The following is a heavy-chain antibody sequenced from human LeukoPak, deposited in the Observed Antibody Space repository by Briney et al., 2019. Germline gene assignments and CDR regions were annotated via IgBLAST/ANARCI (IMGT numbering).Heavy chain of an antibody. CDR3: AKDQVISGSEASDI. CDR1: GFTFSDYY. D-gene: IGHD2-21*01. V-gene: IGHV3-23*01. J-gene: IGHJ3*02. CDR2: ISGSGVGT. Sequence: GGSLRLSCAASGFTFSDYYMSWIRQAPGKGLEWVSAISGSGVGTYYADSVKGRFTISRDNSWNTLYLQMSSLRAEDTAVYYCAKDQVISGSEASDIWGQGTMVTVSS.